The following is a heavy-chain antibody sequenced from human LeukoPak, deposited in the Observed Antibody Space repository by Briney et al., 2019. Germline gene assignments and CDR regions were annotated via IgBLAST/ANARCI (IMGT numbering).Heavy chain of an antibody. CDR1: GFPFSTYA. D-gene: IGHD3-22*01. V-gene: IGHV3-23*01. J-gene: IGHJ4*02. Sequence: GGSLRLSCAASGFPFSTYAMSWVRQAPGKGLEGVSAISGNGGSTYYAESVKGRFTISRDNSKNTLYLQMNSLRGEDTAVYYCGALPSGYYPWYFDYWGQGTLVTVSS. CDR2: ISGNGGST. CDR3: GALPSGYYPWYFDY.